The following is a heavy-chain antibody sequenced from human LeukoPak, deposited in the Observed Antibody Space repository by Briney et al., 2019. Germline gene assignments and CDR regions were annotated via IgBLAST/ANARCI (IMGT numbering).Heavy chain of an antibody. V-gene: IGHV3-30*02. CDR3: VKDWRCSRTSCIYYYYMDV. J-gene: IGHJ6*03. Sequence: PGGSLRLSCAASGFTFSNYGIHWVRQAPGKGLEWVAFIRYDGNNKYYADSVKGRFTISRDNSKNTLYLQMNSLRAEDTAIYYCVKDWRCSRTSCIYYYYMDVWGKGTTVTVSS. CDR1: GFTFSNYG. D-gene: IGHD2-2*01. CDR2: IRYDGNNK.